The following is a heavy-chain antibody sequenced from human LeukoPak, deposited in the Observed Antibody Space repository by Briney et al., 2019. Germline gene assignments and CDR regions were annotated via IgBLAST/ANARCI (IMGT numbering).Heavy chain of an antibody. D-gene: IGHD4-17*01. Sequence: QAGGSLRLSCAASGFTFSSYAMSWVRQAPGKGLEWVSAISGSGGSTYYADSVKGRFTISRDNSKNTLYLQMNSLRAEDTAVYYCAKAYRSTVTNAGEWFGPWGQGTLVTVSS. V-gene: IGHV3-23*01. J-gene: IGHJ5*02. CDR2: ISGSGGST. CDR3: AKAYRSTVTNAGEWFGP. CDR1: GFTFSSYA.